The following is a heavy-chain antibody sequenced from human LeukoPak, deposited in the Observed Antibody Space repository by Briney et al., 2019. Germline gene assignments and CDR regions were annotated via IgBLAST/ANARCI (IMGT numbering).Heavy chain of an antibody. CDR1: GGTLSRYA. J-gene: IGHJ5*02. CDR2: IIASFGTA. CDR3: AKVVTPRYCSSTSCYWKGWFDP. Sequence: ASVKVSCKASGGTLSRYAISWVRQAPGQGLEWMGGIIASFGTANYAQKFQGRVTISADESSGTAYMELSSLRSEDAAVYYCAKVVTPRYCSSTSCYWKGWFDPWGQGTLVTVSS. V-gene: IGHV1-69*13. D-gene: IGHD2-2*01.